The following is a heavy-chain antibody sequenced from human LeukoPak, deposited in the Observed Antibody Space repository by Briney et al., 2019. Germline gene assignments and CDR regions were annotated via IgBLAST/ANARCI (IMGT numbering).Heavy chain of an antibody. CDR2: IYYSGST. Sequence: SETLSLTCTVSGGSISSYYWSWIRQPPGKGLEWIGYIYYSGSTNYNPSLKSRVTMSVDTSKNQFSLKLSSVTAADTAVYYCARARVGNGWAFDNWGQGTLVTVSS. CDR1: GGSISSYY. V-gene: IGHV4-59*12. D-gene: IGHD2-15*01. J-gene: IGHJ4*02. CDR3: ARARVGNGWAFDN.